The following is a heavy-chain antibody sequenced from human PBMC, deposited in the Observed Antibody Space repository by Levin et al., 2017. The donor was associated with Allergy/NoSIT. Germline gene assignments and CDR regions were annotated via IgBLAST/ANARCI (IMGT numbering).Heavy chain of an antibody. D-gene: IGHD6-19*01. Sequence: LSLTCAASGFTVSRSWLTWVRQAPGKGLEWVANIKEDGSEKFYVDSVKGRFTVSRDNAKNSLYLQMNSLGAEDTAVYYCVSGHSSGYWGQGTLVTVSS. CDR3: VSGHSSGY. CDR2: IKEDGSEK. V-gene: IGHV3-7*02. J-gene: IGHJ4*02. CDR1: GFTVSRSW.